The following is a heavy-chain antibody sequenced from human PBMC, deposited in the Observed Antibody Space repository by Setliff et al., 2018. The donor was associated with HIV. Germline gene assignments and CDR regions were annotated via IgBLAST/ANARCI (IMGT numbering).Heavy chain of an antibody. V-gene: IGHV3-NL1*01. J-gene: IGHJ4*02. CDR1: GFTFSSNA. CDR2: IYSGGST. D-gene: IGHD3-3*01. CDR3: ARVRLYNTALDY. Sequence: PGGSLRLSCAASGFTFSSNAMHWVRQAPGKGLEWVSTIYSGGSTYHADSVKGRFTLSRDTSKNTLFLQMNSLRPEDAAVYYCARVRLYNTALDYWGQGTLVTVSS.